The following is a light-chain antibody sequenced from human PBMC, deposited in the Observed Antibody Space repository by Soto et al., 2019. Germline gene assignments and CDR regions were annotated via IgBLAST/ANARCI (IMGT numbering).Light chain of an antibody. CDR1: SSNIGAGYD. J-gene: IGLJ1*01. Sequence: QSVLTQPPSVSGAPGQRVTISCTGRSSNIGAGYDVHWYQQLPGTAPKLLMYGNSNRPSGVPDRFSGSKSGTSASLAITGLQAEDEADYYCQSYDSSLSVEVFGTGTKVTVL. CDR3: QSYDSSLSVEV. CDR2: GNS. V-gene: IGLV1-40*01.